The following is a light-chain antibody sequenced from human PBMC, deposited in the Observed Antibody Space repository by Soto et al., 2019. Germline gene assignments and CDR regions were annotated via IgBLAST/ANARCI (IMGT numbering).Light chain of an antibody. V-gene: IGKV1-9*01. CDR2: AAS. CDR3: QQLNSYPIT. J-gene: IGKJ5*01. CDR1: QGISSC. Sequence: IQLTQSPSSLSASVGDRVTITCRGRQGISSCLALYQQKPGKAPMLLIYAASTLQSGIQSRFIGSGSGTDFTLNISSLQPEDFATYCCQQLNSYPITFGQGTRLEIK.